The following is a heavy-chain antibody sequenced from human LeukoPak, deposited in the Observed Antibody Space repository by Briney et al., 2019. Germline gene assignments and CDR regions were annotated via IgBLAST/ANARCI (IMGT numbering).Heavy chain of an antibody. D-gene: IGHD4-17*01. V-gene: IGHV3-23*01. Sequence: GGSLRLSCAASGFTFSSYAMSWVRQAPGKGLEWVSGISGSGGSTYYADSVRGRFTISRNNSKNTLYLQMNSLRAEDTAVYYCAKGGVTTADAFDIWGQGTMVTVSS. J-gene: IGHJ3*02. CDR3: AKGGVTTADAFDI. CDR1: GFTFSSYA. CDR2: ISGSGGST.